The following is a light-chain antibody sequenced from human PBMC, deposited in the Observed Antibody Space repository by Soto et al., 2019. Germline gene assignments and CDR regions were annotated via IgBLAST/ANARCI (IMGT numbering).Light chain of an antibody. CDR2: DVT. J-gene: IGLJ2*01. CDR1: NSDVGGYNF. CDR3: SSYTSSSTVV. V-gene: IGLV2-14*01. Sequence: QSALTQPASVSGSPGQSITISCTGTNSDVGGYNFVSWYQQHPGTAPKLMIYDVTNRPSGVSNRFSGSKSGNTGSLTISGLQPEDEADYYCSSYTSSSTVVFGGGTKLTVL.